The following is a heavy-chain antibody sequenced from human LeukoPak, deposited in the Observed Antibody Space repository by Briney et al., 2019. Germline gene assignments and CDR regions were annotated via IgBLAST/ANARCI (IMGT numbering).Heavy chain of an antibody. CDR3: AREPRYSGYDYGHWFDP. D-gene: IGHD5-12*01. V-gene: IGHV4-59*01. Sequence: PSETLSLTCTVSGGSISSYYWSWLRQPPGKGLEWIGYIYYSGSTNYNPSLKSRVTISVDTSKNQFSLKLSSVTAADTAVYYCAREPRYSGYDYGHWFDPWGQGTLVTVSS. CDR1: GGSISSYY. CDR2: IYYSGST. J-gene: IGHJ5*02.